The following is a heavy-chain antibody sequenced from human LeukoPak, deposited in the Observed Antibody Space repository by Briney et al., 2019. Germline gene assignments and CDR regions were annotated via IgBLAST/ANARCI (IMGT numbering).Heavy chain of an antibody. V-gene: IGHV3-23*01. D-gene: IGHD2-2*03. CDR1: GFTFTTYG. Sequence: GGSLRLSCSASGFTFTTYGMNWVRQAPGKGLEWGSGIGGSGTRTYYADSVKGRFTISTDNSKNTLYLQMNSLRDEDTDVYYCAKDSHWILFDDWGQGTLVTVSS. CDR3: AKDSHWILFDD. CDR2: IGGSGTRT. J-gene: IGHJ4*02.